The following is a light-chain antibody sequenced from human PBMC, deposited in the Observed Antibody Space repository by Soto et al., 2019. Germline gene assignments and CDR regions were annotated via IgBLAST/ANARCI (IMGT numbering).Light chain of an antibody. V-gene: IGKV3-15*01. CDR3: QQYDDWPPWT. CDR1: QSVSRK. J-gene: IGKJ1*01. CDR2: DAS. Sequence: EIVMTQSPATLSVSPGEGATLSCRTSQSVSRKLVWYQQKPGQPPRLLIYDASTRATGIPARFSGSGSGTEFTLSISSRQSEDFAVYFCQQYDDWPPWTFGQGTKVEIK.